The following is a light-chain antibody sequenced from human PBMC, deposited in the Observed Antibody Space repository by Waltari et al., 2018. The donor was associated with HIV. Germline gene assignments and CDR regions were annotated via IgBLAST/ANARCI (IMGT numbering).Light chain of an antibody. CDR3: QQSYNVPDP. CDR1: QSISSY. J-gene: IGKJ5*01. V-gene: IGKV1-39*01. CDR2: AAS. Sequence: DNQMTQSPSSLSASVADRVTITSWASQSISSYLNWYQQNPGKAPKLLIYAASKLQSAVPSRFSGSGSGTDFTLTISSLQLDDFAAYYCQQSYNVPDPFGQRTRLEIK.